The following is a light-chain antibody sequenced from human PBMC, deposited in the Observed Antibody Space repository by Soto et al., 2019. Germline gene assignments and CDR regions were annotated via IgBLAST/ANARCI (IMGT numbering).Light chain of an antibody. Sequence: EIVLTQSPGTLSLSPGERATLSCRASQRVSSSYLAWYQQKPGQAPRLLIYGASSRATGIPDRFSGSGSGTEFTLTFSRRETEDFAVYYCQQYGSSPITFGQGTRLEIK. J-gene: IGKJ5*01. V-gene: IGKV3-20*01. CDR1: QRVSSSY. CDR2: GAS. CDR3: QQYGSSPIT.